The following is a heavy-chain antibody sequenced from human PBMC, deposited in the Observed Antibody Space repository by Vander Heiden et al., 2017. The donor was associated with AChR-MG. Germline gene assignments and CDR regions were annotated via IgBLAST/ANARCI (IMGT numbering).Heavy chain of an antibody. Sequence: EVQLLESGGGLVQPGGSLRLSCAASGFTFRSYAMSGVRQVPGKGLEWVSAISGSGGSTYYADSVKGRFTISRDNSKNTLYLQMNSLRAEDTAVYYCAKDQHYDFWSGYPNDNWFDPWGQGTLVTVSS. CDR1: GFTFRSYA. CDR2: ISGSGGST. CDR3: AKDQHYDFWSGYPNDNWFDP. D-gene: IGHD3-3*01. V-gene: IGHV3-23*01. J-gene: IGHJ5*02.